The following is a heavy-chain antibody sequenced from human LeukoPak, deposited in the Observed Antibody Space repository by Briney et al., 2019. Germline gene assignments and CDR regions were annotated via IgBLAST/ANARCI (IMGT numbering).Heavy chain of an antibody. CDR2: ISTYDGNT. Sequence: GASVKVSCKASGYTFTCYGISWVRQAPGQGLEWMGWISTYDGNTNYAQKLQGRVTMTTDTSTSTAYTELRSLRSDDTAVYYCARDPCGGSSCHDAFDIWGQGTMVTDSS. D-gene: IGHD2-15*01. J-gene: IGHJ3*02. CDR3: ARDPCGGSSCHDAFDI. V-gene: IGHV1-18*01. CDR1: GYTFTCYG.